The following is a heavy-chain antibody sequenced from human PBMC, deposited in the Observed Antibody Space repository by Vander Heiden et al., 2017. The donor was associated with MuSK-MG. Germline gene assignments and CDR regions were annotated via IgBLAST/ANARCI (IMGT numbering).Heavy chain of an antibody. D-gene: IGHD2-15*01. Sequence: QVQLVESGGHLVKPGGSLRLSCAASGSTSSDYYMNWIRQAPGKGLEWVSYISSSGSTIYYADSVKGRFTISRDNAKNSLYLQMNSLRAEDTAVYYCVRDSCSGAICYGHWGRGTLVTVSS. J-gene: IGHJ4*02. CDR3: VRDSCSGAICYGH. CDR2: ISSSGSTI. CDR1: GSTSSDYY. V-gene: IGHV3-11*01.